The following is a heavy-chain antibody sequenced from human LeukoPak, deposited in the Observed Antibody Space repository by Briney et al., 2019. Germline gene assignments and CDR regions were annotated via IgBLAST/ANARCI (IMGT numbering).Heavy chain of an antibody. D-gene: IGHD2-21*01. J-gene: IGHJ4*02. Sequence: PGASVKVSCKTSGYTFSNYGISWVRQAPGQGLEWMGWISCYNGNTDYAQKFQGRVTMTRDTSATTAYMDLSSLRSEDTAVYYCARRLGRSFDYWGQGTLVTVSS. CDR1: GYTFSNYG. V-gene: IGHV1-18*01. CDR3: ARRLGRSFDY. CDR2: ISCYNGNT.